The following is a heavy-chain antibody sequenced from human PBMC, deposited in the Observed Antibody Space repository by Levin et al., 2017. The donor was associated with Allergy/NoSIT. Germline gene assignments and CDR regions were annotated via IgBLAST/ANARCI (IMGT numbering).Heavy chain of an antibody. V-gene: IGHV2-5*02. D-gene: IGHD6-13*01. Sequence: SGPTLVKPTQTLTLTCTFSGFSLSTSGVGVGWIRQPPGKALEWLALIYWDDDKRYSPSLKSRLTITKDTSKNQVVLTMTNMDPVDTATYYCAHRPIAAAGGQENWFDPWGQGTLVTVSS. CDR1: GFSLSTSGVG. CDR2: IYWDDDK. CDR3: AHRPIAAAGGQENWFDP. J-gene: IGHJ5*02.